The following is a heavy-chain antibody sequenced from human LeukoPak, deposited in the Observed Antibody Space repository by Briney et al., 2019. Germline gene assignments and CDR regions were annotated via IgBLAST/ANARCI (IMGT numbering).Heavy chain of an antibody. CDR1: GFTFSSYA. CDR2: ISSNGGST. D-gene: IGHD2-15*01. CDR3: ARDALVVVAATPSSPNWFDP. J-gene: IGHJ5*02. Sequence: GGSLRLSCAASGFTFSSYAMHWVRQAPGKGLEYVSAISSNGGSTYHANSVKGRFTISRDHSKNTLYLQMGSLRAEDMAVYYCARDALVVVAATPSSPNWFDPWGQGTLVTVSS. V-gene: IGHV3-64*01.